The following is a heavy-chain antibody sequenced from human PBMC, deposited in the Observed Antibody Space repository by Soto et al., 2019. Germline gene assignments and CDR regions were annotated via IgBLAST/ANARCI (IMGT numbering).Heavy chain of an antibody. Sequence: GASVKVSCKASGYTFTSYAMHWVRQAPGQRLEWMGWINAGNGNTKYSQKFQGRVTITRDTSASTAYMELSSLRSEDTAVYYCARERGELPAITGTTNNRFDPWGQGTLVTVSS. J-gene: IGHJ5*02. CDR3: ARERGELPAITGTTNNRFDP. V-gene: IGHV1-3*01. CDR1: GYTFTSYA. D-gene: IGHD1-7*01. CDR2: INAGNGNT.